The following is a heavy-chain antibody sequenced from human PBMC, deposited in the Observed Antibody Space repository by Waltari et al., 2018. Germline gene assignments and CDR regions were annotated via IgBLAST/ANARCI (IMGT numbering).Heavy chain of an antibody. CDR2: ITPILGIA. J-gene: IGHJ4*02. Sequence: QVQLVQSGAEVKKPESSVKASCPASGVTFSTHLITWVRQAPGQGLEWMGQITPILGIANYAQKFQARVTITADESTSTSYMELSSLTSEDTAVYYCARGAAPMAVTSLDFWGQGTLVTVSS. D-gene: IGHD2-2*01. V-gene: IGHV1-69*04. CDR1: GVTFSTHL. CDR3: ARGAAPMAVTSLDF.